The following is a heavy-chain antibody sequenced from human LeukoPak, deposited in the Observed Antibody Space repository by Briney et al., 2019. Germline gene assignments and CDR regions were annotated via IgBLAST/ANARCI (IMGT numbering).Heavy chain of an antibody. Sequence: GGSLRLSCADSAFTFSSYNMNWVPQAPGKGLEWVSYISSYSSSIYYADSVKGRFTISRDNSKNTLFLQMNSLRAEDTAVYYCAKDTYSSSPYYFDYWGQGTLVTVSS. CDR1: AFTFSSYN. V-gene: IGHV3-48*04. CDR2: ISSYSSSI. J-gene: IGHJ4*02. D-gene: IGHD6-6*01. CDR3: AKDTYSSSPYYFDY.